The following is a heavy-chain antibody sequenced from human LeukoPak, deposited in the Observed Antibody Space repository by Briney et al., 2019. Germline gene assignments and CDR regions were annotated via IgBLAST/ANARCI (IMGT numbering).Heavy chain of an antibody. CDR3: ARLWGGNGYSGGSLNL. J-gene: IGHJ5*02. D-gene: IGHD3-16*01. V-gene: IGHV3-33*01. CDR1: GYTFSRHG. CDR2: VWYDGRNR. Sequence: GGSLRLSCAASGYTFSRHGIHWVRQAPGKGLEWVAVVWYDGRNRDYVDSVKGRFTISKDNSNSMVFLQMDRLRAEDTAVYYCARLWGGNGYSGGSLNLWGQGTLVTVSS.